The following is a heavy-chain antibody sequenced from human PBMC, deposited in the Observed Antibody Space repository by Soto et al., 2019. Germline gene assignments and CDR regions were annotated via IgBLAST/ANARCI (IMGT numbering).Heavy chain of an antibody. J-gene: IGHJ3*02. V-gene: IGHV4-59*01. D-gene: IGHD2-2*01. CDR3: AGYCSSTSCLSDAFDI. CDR2: IYYSGST. Sequence: PSETLSLTCTVSGGSISSYYWSWIRQPPGKGLEWIGYIYYSGSTNYNPSLKSRVTISVDTSKNQFSLKLSSATAADTAVYYCAGYCSSTSCLSDAFDIWGQGTMVTVSS. CDR1: GGSISSYY.